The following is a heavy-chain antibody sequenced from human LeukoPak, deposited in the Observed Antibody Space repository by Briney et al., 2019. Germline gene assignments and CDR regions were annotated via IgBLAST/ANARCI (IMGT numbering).Heavy chain of an antibody. V-gene: IGHV3-48*02. CDR1: GFTFSSYS. CDR3: ARDRLIRDAFDI. CDR2: ISSSSTTT. Sequence: GGALRLSCAASGFTFSSYSMNWGREAPGKGLEWVSYISSSSTTTYYADSVKGRFSISRDNAKNSLYLQVYSLRNEDTAVYYCARDRLIRDAFDIWGQGTMVTVSS. D-gene: IGHD3-16*01. J-gene: IGHJ3*02.